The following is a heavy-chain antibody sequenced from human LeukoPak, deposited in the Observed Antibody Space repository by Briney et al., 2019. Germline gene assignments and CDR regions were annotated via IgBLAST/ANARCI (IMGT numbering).Heavy chain of an antibody. D-gene: IGHD1-26*01. CDR1: GYTVTGYY. CDR2: INPNSGGT. V-gene: IGHV1-2*02. J-gene: IGHJ3*02. Sequence: GASVKVSGKASGYTVTGYYVHWGRQAPGQRLGGMGWINPNSGGTNYAQKFQCRVTMTRDTSISTASLELSRLSSDATAVYYCVVDVHAFDIWGQGTMVTVSS. CDR3: VVDVHAFDI.